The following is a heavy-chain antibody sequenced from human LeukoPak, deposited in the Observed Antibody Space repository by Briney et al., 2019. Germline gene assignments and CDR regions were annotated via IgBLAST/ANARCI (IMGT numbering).Heavy chain of an antibody. CDR3: ARASSSGNFDY. CDR2: INPSGGST. V-gene: IGHV1-46*01. Sequence: WMGIINPSGGSTSYAQKFQGRVTMTRDTSTSTVYMELSSLRSEDTAVYYCARASSSGNFDYWGQGTLVTVSS. J-gene: IGHJ4*02. D-gene: IGHD3-22*01.